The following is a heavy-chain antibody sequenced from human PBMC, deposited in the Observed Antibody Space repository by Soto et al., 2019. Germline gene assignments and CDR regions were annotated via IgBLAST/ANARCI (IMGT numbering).Heavy chain of an antibody. Sequence: SGPTLVNPTHTLTLTCTFSGFSLSTDDVGVGWIRRPPGKALDWLAVIYWDDDKRYSPSLKSRLTITKDTSKNQVLLTMTNMDPVDTAIYFGARSRYSISSFDYWGQGALVTVSS. D-gene: IGHD6-6*01. CDR3: ARSRYSISSFDY. J-gene: IGHJ4*02. CDR1: GFSLSTDDVG. V-gene: IGHV2-5*02. CDR2: IYWDDDK.